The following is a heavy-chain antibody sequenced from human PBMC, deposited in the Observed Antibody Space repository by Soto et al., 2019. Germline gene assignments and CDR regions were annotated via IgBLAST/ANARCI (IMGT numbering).Heavy chain of an antibody. CDR1: GYTFTSYY. V-gene: IGHV1-46*01. CDR2: INPNGGGT. CDR3: ARIPGIAVSGTS. Sequence: QEQLVQSGPEVKKPGASVKVSCTASGYTFTSYYIHWVRQAPGQGLEWVGIINPNGGGTSYAQKFQDRFTVTRDTSTSTVYMELSSLRSEDTAVYYCARIPGIAVSGTSWGQGTLVTVSS. J-gene: IGHJ5*02. D-gene: IGHD6-19*01.